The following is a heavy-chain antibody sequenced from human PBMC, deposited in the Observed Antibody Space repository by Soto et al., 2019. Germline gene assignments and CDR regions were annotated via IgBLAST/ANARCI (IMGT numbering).Heavy chain of an antibody. CDR3: ARGSSSWTYYYYMDV. Sequence: PGGSLRLSCAASGFTFSSYAMSWVRQAPGKGLEWVSGISGGGGSTCYADSVKGRFTISRDNAKNTLYLQMNSLRAEDTAVYYCARGSSSWTYYYYMDVWGKGTTVTVSS. D-gene: IGHD6-13*01. CDR2: ISGGGGST. CDR1: GFTFSSYA. J-gene: IGHJ6*03. V-gene: IGHV3-23*01.